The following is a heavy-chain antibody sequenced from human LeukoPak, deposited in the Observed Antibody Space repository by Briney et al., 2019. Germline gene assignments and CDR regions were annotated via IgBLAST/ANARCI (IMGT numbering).Heavy chain of an antibody. Sequence: ASVKVSRKASGYTFTSYGISWVRQAPGQGLEWMGWISAYNGNTNYAQKLQGRVTMTTDTSTSTAYMELRSLRSDDTAVYYCARDGTVLRYFDWLLYSPGYFDYWGQGTLVTVSS. CDR2: ISAYNGNT. CDR1: GYTFTSYG. CDR3: ARDGTVLRYFDWLLYSPGYFDY. V-gene: IGHV1-18*04. D-gene: IGHD3-9*01. J-gene: IGHJ4*02.